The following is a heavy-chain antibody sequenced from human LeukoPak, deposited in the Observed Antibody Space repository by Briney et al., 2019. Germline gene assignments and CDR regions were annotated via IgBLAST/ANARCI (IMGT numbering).Heavy chain of an antibody. CDR3: ARDPHRFVCSSTSCYTFSDAFDI. Sequence: PSETLSLTCTVSGGSICSGGYYWSWIRQHPGKGLEWIGYIYYSGSTYYNPSLKSRVTISVDTSKNQFSLKLSSVTAADTAVYYCARDPHRFVCSSTSCYTFSDAFDIWGQGTMVTVSS. CDR2: IYYSGST. J-gene: IGHJ3*02. CDR1: GGSICSGGYY. V-gene: IGHV4-31*03. D-gene: IGHD2-2*02.